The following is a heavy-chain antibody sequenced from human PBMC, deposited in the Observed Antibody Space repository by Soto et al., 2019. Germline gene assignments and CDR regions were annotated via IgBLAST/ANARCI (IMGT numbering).Heavy chain of an antibody. CDR3: ARSGDYCSSTSCPSNYYYYYGMDV. J-gene: IGHJ6*02. Sequence: GASVKVSCKASDYTFTSDGISWVRQAPGQGLEWMGWISAYNGNTNYAQKLQGRVTMTTDTSTSTAYMELRSLRSDDTAVYYCARSGDYCSSTSCPSNYYYYYGMDVWGQGTTVTVSS. D-gene: IGHD2-2*01. CDR1: DYTFTSDG. CDR2: ISAYNGNT. V-gene: IGHV1-18*01.